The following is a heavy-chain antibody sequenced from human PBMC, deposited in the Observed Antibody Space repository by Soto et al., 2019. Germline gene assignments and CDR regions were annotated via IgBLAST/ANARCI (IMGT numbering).Heavy chain of an antibody. CDR2: IYHTGNT. V-gene: IGHV4-4*02. CDR1: GGSISSSSW. Sequence: PXGTLALTCAVSGGSISSSSWWSCVRQPLGKGLEWIGEIYHTGNTNYNPSLESRVTISVDKSKNQSSLNLNSVTAADTAVYYCARDSRAAAGNRRYYFDYWGQGTLVTVSS. D-gene: IGHD6-13*01. J-gene: IGHJ4*02. CDR3: ARDSRAAAGNRRYYFDY.